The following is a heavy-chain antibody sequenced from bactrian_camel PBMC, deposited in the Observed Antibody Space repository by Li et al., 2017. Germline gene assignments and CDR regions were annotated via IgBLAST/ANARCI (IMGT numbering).Heavy chain of an antibody. CDR1: GYSFSSYC. Sequence: QVQLVESGGGSVQAGGSLRHSCAASGYSFSSYCMAWFRQAPGKEREGVASIFTSNKTTYYIDSVKGRFTISHDIAKNTLYLQMDSLKPEDTAMYYCAQDQDHLGSCLRSADEYNYWAQGTQVTVS. J-gene: IGHJ4*01. CDR2: IFTSNKTT. V-gene: IGHV3S1*01. D-gene: IGHD6*01. CDR3: AQDQDHLGSCLRSADEYNY.